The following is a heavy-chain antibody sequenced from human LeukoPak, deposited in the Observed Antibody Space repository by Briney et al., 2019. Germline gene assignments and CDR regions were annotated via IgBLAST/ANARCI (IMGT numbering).Heavy chain of an antibody. CDR2: TYYSGST. J-gene: IGHJ3*02. D-gene: IGHD1-7*01. Sequence: PSETLSLTCTVSGGSISSGGYYWSWIRQHPGKGLEWIGYTYYSGSTYYNPSLKSRVTISVDTSKNQFSLKLSSVTAADTAVYYCARANYDAFDIWGQGTMVTVSS. CDR3: ARANYDAFDI. V-gene: IGHV4-31*03. CDR1: GGSISSGGYY.